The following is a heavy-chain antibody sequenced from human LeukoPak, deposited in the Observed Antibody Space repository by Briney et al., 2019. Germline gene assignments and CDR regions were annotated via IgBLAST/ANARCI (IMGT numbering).Heavy chain of an antibody. V-gene: IGHV1-24*01. CDR2: FDPEDGET. D-gene: IGHD4-23*01. J-gene: IGHJ3*02. CDR3: ATVALDGGYSIAFDI. Sequence: ASVKVSCKVSGYTLTELSMHWVRQAPGKGLEWMGGFDPEDGETIYAQKFQGRVTMTEDTSTDTAYMELSSLRSEDTAVYYCATVALDGGYSIAFDIRGQGTMVTVSS. CDR1: GYTLTELS.